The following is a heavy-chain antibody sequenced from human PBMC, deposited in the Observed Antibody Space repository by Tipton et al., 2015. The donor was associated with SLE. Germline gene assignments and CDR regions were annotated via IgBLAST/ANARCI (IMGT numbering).Heavy chain of an antibody. J-gene: IGHJ6*02. D-gene: IGHD1-20*01. CDR3: ARGGYHWAYYYGMDV. V-gene: IGHV3-48*03. Sequence: SLRLSCAASGFTFSSYEMNWVRQAPGKGLEWVSYISSSGSTIYYADSVKGRFTISRDNAENTLFLQMNSLRVEDTAVYFCARGGYHWAYYYGMDVWGQGTAVTVSS. CDR2: ISSSGSTI. CDR1: GFTFSSYE.